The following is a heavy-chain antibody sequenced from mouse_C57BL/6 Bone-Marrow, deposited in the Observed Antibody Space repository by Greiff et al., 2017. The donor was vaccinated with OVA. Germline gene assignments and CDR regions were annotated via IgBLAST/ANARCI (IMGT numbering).Heavy chain of an antibody. Sequence: DVQLQESGPGLVKPSQSLSLTCSVTGYSITSGYYWNWIRQFPGNKLEWMGYISYDGSNNYNPSLKNRISITRDTSKNQFFLKLNSVTTEDTATYYCARRSAQATFMDYWGQGTSVTVSS. D-gene: IGHD3-2*02. CDR1: GYSITSGYY. V-gene: IGHV3-6*01. CDR2: ISYDGSN. CDR3: ARRSAQATFMDY. J-gene: IGHJ4*01.